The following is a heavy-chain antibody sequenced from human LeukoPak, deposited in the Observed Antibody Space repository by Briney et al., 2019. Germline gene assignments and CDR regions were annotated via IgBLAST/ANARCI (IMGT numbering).Heavy chain of an antibody. Sequence: GGSLRLSCAASGFTFSSYAMSWVRQAPGKGLEWDSAISGSGGSTYYADSVKGRFTISRDNSKNTLYLQMNSLRAEDTAVYYCAKDRLVGATRAAHDYWGQGTLVTVSS. J-gene: IGHJ4*02. CDR3: AKDRLVGATRAAHDY. D-gene: IGHD1-26*01. CDR1: GFTFSSYA. CDR2: ISGSGGST. V-gene: IGHV3-23*01.